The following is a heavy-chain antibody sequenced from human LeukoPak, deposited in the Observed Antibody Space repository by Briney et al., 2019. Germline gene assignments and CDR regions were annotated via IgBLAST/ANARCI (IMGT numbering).Heavy chain of an antibody. CDR3: ARGVRARSSTSSYYYYYYYMDV. CDR2: IIPIFGTA. D-gene: IGHD2-2*01. CDR1: GGTFSSYA. J-gene: IGHJ6*03. V-gene: IGHV1-69*05. Sequence: ASVKVSCKASGGTFSSYAVSWVRQAPGQGLEWMGGIIPIFGTANYAQKFQGRVTITRNTSISTAYMELSSLRSEDTAVYYCARGVRARSSTSSYYYYYYYMDVWGKGTTVTVSS.